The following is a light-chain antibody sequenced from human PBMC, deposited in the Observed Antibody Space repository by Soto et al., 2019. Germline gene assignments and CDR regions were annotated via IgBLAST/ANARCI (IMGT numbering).Light chain of an antibody. V-gene: IGKV3-20*01. Sequence: EVVLTQSPGTLSLSPGERATLSCRARQSVSSTYLAWYQQKPGQAPRLLIYGASSRATGIPDRFSGSGSGTDFTLTISRLETEDSAVYYCQQHGSSPWTFGQGTKVEIK. CDR1: QSVSSTY. CDR3: QQHGSSPWT. J-gene: IGKJ1*01. CDR2: GAS.